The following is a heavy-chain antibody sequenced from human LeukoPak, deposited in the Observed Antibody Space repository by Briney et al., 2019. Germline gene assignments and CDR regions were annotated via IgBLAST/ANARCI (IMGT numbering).Heavy chain of an antibody. J-gene: IGHJ4*02. Sequence: ASVKVSCKVSGYTLTELSMHWVRQAPGKGLEWMGGFDPEDGETIYAQKFQGRVTMTEDTSTDTAYMELRSLRSDDTAVYYCASGVGSLYSYGYSYWGQGTLVTVSS. CDR3: ASGVGSLYSYGYSY. CDR1: GYTLTELS. CDR2: FDPEDGET. V-gene: IGHV1-24*01. D-gene: IGHD5-18*01.